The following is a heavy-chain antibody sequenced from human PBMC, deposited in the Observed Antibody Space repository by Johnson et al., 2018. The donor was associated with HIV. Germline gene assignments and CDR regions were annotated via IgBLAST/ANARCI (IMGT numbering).Heavy chain of an antibody. J-gene: IGHJ3*02. V-gene: IGHV3-11*04. CDR1: GFTFSDSY. CDR3: ARSVNAGRPFDI. D-gene: IGHD2-8*01. Sequence: QVTLVESGGGWVKPGGSLSLSCAASGFTFSDSYMNWIRQAPGKGLEWVSYISGSDGAIWYADSVKGRFTVSRDNAKNSFYLQMNSLRAEDTAVYYCARSVNAGRPFDIWGQGTLVTVSS. CDR2: ISGSDGAI.